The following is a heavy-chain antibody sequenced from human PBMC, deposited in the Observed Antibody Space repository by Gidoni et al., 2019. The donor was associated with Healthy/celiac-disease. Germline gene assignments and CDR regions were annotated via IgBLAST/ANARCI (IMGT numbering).Heavy chain of an antibody. CDR3: AREGTDDILTGYYDY. CDR2: ISSSGSTI. V-gene: IGHV3-48*03. Sequence: EVQLVESGGGLVQPGGSLRLSCAASGFTFRSYEMNWVRQAPGKGLEWVSYISSSGSTIYYADSVKGRFTISRDNAKNSLYLQMNSLRAEDTAVYYCAREGTDDILTGYYDYWGQGTLVTVSS. D-gene: IGHD3-9*01. J-gene: IGHJ4*02. CDR1: GFTFRSYE.